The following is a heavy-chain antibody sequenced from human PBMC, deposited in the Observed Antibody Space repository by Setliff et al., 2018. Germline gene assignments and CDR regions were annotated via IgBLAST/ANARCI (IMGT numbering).Heavy chain of an antibody. CDR3: ASARGPSGIAGRGNYNSMDV. J-gene: IGHJ6*03. D-gene: IGHD6-13*01. CDR2: IYHDGNT. CDR1: GVSVNSLTW. V-gene: IGHV4-4*02. Sequence: PSETLSLTCAVSGVSVNSLTWWSWVRQSPGKGLEWIGHIYHDGNTKSYPSVHFNQSLKSRVTMSVDKSKNQFSLKLSSVTAADTAVYYCASARGPSGIAGRGNYNSMDVWGKGTTVTVSS.